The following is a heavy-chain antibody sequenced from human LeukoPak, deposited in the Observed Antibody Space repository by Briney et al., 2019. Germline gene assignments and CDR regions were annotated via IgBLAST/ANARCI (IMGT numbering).Heavy chain of an antibody. V-gene: IGHV3-7*02. CDR3: ARNQGMGDTLNFDY. CDR2: IRQDGSEK. Sequence: GGSLILSCAASGFTFSTYWMTWVRQAPGKGLEWVANIRQDGSEKYYVDSVEGRFTISRDNAKNSLYLQMNSLRAEDTAVYYCARNQGMGDTLNFDYWGQGTLVTVSS. J-gene: IGHJ4*02. D-gene: IGHD3-16*01. CDR1: GFTFSTYW.